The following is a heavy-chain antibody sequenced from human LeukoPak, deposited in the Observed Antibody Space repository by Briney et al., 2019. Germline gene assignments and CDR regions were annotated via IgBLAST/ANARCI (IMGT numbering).Heavy chain of an antibody. J-gene: IGHJ4*02. Sequence: PSETLSLTCTVSGGSITAYYWSWIRQPPGMGLEWIGNIHSSGSTYYNPSLESRATLLIDTSKNQFSLKLNFLTAADTAVYYCARDIRIVGATLYFDFWGQGTVVTVSS. V-gene: IGHV4-59*01. CDR3: ARDIRIVGATLYFDF. CDR2: IHSSGST. D-gene: IGHD1-26*01. CDR1: GGSITAYY.